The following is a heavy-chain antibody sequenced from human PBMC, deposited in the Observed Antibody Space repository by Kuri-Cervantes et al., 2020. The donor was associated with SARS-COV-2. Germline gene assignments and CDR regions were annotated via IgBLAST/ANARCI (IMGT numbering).Heavy chain of an antibody. CDR1: GGSISSGSYY. CDR2: IYTSGST. V-gene: IGHV4-61*02. J-gene: IGHJ5*02. CDR3: ARDWAYSGGWYGVWFDP. D-gene: IGHD6-19*01. Sequence: SETLSLTCTVSGGSISSGSYYWSWIRQPAGKGLEWIGRIYTSGSTNYNPSLKSRVTISVDTSKNQFSLKLSSVTAADTAVYYCARDWAYSGGWYGVWFDPWGQGTLVTVSS.